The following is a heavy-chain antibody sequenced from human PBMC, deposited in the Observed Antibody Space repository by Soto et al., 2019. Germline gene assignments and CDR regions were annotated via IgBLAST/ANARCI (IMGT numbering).Heavy chain of an antibody. CDR2: TYYRSSWYT. CDR1: GDSVSSNSAV. CDR3: AVGHRGYDLNGLDV. J-gene: IGHJ6*02. V-gene: IGHV6-1*01. Sequence: PSQTLSLTCAISGDSVSSNSAVWNWIRQSPSRGLEWLGRTYYRSSWYTDYAVSVKSRITINPDTSKNYFSLHLNSVTPEDTAVYYCAVGHRGYDLNGLDVWGQGTTVTVSS. D-gene: IGHD5-12*01.